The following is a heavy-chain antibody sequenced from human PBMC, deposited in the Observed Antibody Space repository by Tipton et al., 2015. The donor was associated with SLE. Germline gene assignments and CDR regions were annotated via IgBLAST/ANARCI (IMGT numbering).Heavy chain of an antibody. V-gene: IGHV4-59*11. CDR3: AREGAFDI. CDR1: GGSISSHY. Sequence: TLSLTCTVSGGSISSHYWSWIRQPPGQGLEWIGYIYYSGSTNYNPSLKRRVTISVDTSKNQFSLKLSSVTAADTAVYYCAREGAFDIWGQGTMVTVSS. J-gene: IGHJ3*02. CDR2: IYYSGST.